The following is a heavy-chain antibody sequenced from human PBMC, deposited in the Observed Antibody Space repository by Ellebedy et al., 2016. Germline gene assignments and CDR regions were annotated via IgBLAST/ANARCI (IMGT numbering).Heavy chain of an antibody. CDR3: ARHGEYYDSSGYYWDWYFDL. V-gene: IGHV5-51*01. J-gene: IGHJ2*01. CDR2: IYPGDSDT. CDR1: GYSFTSYW. Sequence: GESLKISCKGSGYSFTSYWIGWVRQMPGKGLEWMGIIYPGDSDTRYSPSFQGQVTISADNSISTAYLQWSSLKASDTAMYYCARHGEYYDSSGYYWDWYFDLWGRGTLVTVSS. D-gene: IGHD3-22*01.